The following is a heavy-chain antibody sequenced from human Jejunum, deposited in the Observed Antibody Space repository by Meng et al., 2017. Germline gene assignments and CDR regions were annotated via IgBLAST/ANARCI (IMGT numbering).Heavy chain of an antibody. V-gene: IGHV2-5*01. CDR3: THMAYTTAWTNAFDV. CDR1: GFSLSTTGVT. CDR2: IYWTDSK. J-gene: IGHJ3*01. D-gene: IGHD2-2*02. Sequence: SGPTLVKPTQTLTLTCTFSGFSLSTTGVTVGWIRQPPGKALEWLSIIYWTDSKRYSPSLKNRRTITQDTSKNQVVLKMTNVDPVDTATYYCTHMAYTTAWTNAFDVWGQGALVTVSS.